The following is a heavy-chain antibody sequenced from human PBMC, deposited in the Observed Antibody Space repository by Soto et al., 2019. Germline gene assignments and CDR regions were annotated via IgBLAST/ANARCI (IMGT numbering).Heavy chain of an antibody. J-gene: IGHJ4*02. CDR2: INSDGSST. V-gene: IGHV3-74*01. CDR1: GFTFSSYW. CDR3: ARAGYSGYDVDFDY. D-gene: IGHD5-12*01. Sequence: GGSLRLSCAASGFTFSSYWMHWVRQAPGKGLVWVSRINSDGSSTSYADSVKGRFTISRDNAKNTLYLQMNSLRAEDTAVYYCARAGYSGYDVDFDYWGQGTLVTVSS.